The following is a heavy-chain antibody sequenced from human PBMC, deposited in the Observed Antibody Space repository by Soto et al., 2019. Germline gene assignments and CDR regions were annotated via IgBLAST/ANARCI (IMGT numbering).Heavy chain of an antibody. Sequence: SETLSLTCTFSGGSVSRGSYYWRWIRQPPGKGLEWIGYIYYSGSTNYNPSLKSRVTISVDTSKNQFSLKLSSVTAADTAVYYCAREQRIAVAGTQKIDYWGQGTLVTVSS. CDR3: AREQRIAVAGTQKIDY. CDR1: GGSVSRGSYY. CDR2: IYYSGST. J-gene: IGHJ4*02. D-gene: IGHD6-19*01. V-gene: IGHV4-61*01.